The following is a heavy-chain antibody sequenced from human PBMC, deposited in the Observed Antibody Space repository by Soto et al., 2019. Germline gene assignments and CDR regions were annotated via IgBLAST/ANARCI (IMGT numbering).Heavy chain of an antibody. CDR1: GFTFSSYA. CDR2: ISGSGGST. CDR3: ARGIAVALYNWFDP. D-gene: IGHD6-19*01. Sequence: GGSLRLSCAAPGFTFSSYAMSWVRQAPGKGLEWVSAISGSGGSTYYADSVKGRFTISRDNSKNTLYLQMNSLRAEDTAVYYCARGIAVALYNWFDPWGHGTLVTVSS. J-gene: IGHJ5*02. V-gene: IGHV3-23*01.